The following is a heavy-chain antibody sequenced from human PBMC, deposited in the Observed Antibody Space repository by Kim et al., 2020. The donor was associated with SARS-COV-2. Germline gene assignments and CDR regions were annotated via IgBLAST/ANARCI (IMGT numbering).Heavy chain of an antibody. CDR1: GFASSSYW. V-gene: IGHV3-74*01. Sequence: GGSLRLSCEASGFASSSYWMNWVRQPPGKGLVWVSRINNDGTSTTNADSVKGRFTISRDNAKNTLYLQMNSLRADDTAVYYCARGNSHAFDMWGQGTMVTVSS. D-gene: IGHD4-4*01. J-gene: IGHJ3*02. CDR3: ARGNSHAFDM. CDR2: INNDGTST.